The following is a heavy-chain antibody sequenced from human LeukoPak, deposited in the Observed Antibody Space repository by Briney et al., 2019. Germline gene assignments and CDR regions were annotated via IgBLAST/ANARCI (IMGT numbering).Heavy chain of an antibody. CDR3: AIGERERHY. J-gene: IGHJ4*02. Sequence: SVKPSCKASGNTVSSYEINWVRQATGQGLEGRGWMNPNSGNTGYVQKFHGRVTMTRNTSISTVYMQLSSLRCEDTAVDDCAIGERERHYWGQGTLVSVSS. D-gene: IGHD1-26*01. CDR1: GNTVSSYE. V-gene: IGHV1-8*01. CDR2: MNPNSGNT.